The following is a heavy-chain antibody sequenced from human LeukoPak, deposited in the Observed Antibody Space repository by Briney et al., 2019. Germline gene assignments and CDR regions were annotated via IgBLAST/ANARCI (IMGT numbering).Heavy chain of an antibody. CDR2: ISAYNGNT. CDR1: GGTFSSYA. CDR3: ARDKWELLGGDY. Sequence: ASVKASCKASGGTFSSYAISWVRQAPGQGLEWMGWISAYNGNTNYAQKLQGRVTMTTDTSTSTAYMELRSLRSDDTAVYYCARDKWELLGGDYWGQGTLVTVSS. V-gene: IGHV1-18*01. D-gene: IGHD1-26*01. J-gene: IGHJ4*02.